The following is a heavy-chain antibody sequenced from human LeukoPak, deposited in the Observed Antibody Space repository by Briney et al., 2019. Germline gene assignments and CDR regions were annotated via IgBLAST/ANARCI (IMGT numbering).Heavy chain of an antibody. CDR1: GYSFTSYW. V-gene: IGHV5-51*01. CDR3: ARRRGRWLHPPWRAFDI. J-gene: IGHJ3*02. Sequence: GESLKIFCKGSGYSFTSYWIGWVRQVPGKGLEWMGIIYPGDSDTRYSPSFQGQVTISADKSISTAYLQWSSLKASDTAMYYCARRRGRWLHPPWRAFDIWGQGTMVTVSS. D-gene: IGHD5-24*01. CDR2: IYPGDSDT.